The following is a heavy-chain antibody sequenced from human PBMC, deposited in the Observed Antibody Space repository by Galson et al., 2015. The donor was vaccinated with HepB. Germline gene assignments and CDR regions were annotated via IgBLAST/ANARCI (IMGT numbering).Heavy chain of an antibody. CDR2: ISSSSSYT. Sequence: SLRLSCAASGFTFSDYYMSWIRQAPGKGLEWVSYISSSSSYTNYADSVKGRFTISRDNAKNSLYLQMNSLRAEDTAVYYCARDASSGSYVTFSYYGMDVWGQGTTVTVSS. J-gene: IGHJ6*02. CDR3: ARDASSGSYVTFSYYGMDV. V-gene: IGHV3-11*06. CDR1: GFTFSDYY. D-gene: IGHD1-26*01.